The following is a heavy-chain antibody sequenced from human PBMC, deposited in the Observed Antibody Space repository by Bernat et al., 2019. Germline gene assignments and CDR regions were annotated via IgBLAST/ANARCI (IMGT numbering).Heavy chain of an antibody. CDR3: ARTGNHRGTVTTTEDAFDI. CDR1: GFTFSSYA. J-gene: IGHJ3*02. CDR2: ISYDGSNK. Sequence: QVQLVESGGGVVQPGRSLRLSCAASGFTFSSYAMHWVRQAPGKGLEWVAVISYDGSNKYYADSVKSRFTISRDNSKNTLYLQMNSLRAEDTAVYYCARTGNHRGTVTTTEDAFDIWGQGTMVTVSS. D-gene: IGHD4-17*01. V-gene: IGHV3-30-3*01.